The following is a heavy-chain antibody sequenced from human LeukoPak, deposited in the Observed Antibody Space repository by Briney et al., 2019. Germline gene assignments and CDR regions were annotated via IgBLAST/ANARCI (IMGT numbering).Heavy chain of an antibody. V-gene: IGHV4-4*09. CDR1: GDSISVYY. Sequence: PSETLSLNCTVSGDSISVYYWSWIRQPPGKGLEWIGYIFTSGTTNYNPSLKSRVTITVDTSKNQFSLKLSSVTAADTAVYYCARGQWLDPSYFDYWGQGTLVTVSS. J-gene: IGHJ4*02. CDR2: IFTSGTT. CDR3: ARGQWLDPSYFDY. D-gene: IGHD6-19*01.